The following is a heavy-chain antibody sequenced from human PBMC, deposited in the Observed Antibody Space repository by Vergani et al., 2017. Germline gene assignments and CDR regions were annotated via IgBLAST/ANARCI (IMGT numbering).Heavy chain of an antibody. CDR2: NYYSGST. V-gene: IGHV4-59*01. CDR3: AGRGRDGYLF. J-gene: IGHJ4*02. CDR1: GGSISSYY. Sequence: QVQLQESGPGLVKPSETLSLTCTVSGGSISSYYWSWIRQPPGKGLEWIGYNYYSGSTNYNPSLKSRVTISVDTSKNQFSLKLSSVTAADTAVYYCAGRGRDGYLFWGQGTLVTVSS. D-gene: IGHD5-24*01.